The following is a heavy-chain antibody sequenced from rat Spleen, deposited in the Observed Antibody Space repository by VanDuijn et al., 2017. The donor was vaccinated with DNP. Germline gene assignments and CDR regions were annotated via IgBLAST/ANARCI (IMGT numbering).Heavy chain of an antibody. D-gene: IGHD1-11*01. J-gene: IGHJ2*01. CDR3: ARGGSYDY. CDR1: GFNFNDYW. CDR2: ISTGGGNT. V-gene: IGHV5S13*01. Sequence: EVQLVESGGGLVQPGRSLKLSCIASGFNFNDYWMGWVRQAPTKGLEWVASISTGGGNTYYRDSVKGRFTISRDNAKNTQYLQMDSLRSEDTATYYCARGGSYDYWGQGVMVTVSS.